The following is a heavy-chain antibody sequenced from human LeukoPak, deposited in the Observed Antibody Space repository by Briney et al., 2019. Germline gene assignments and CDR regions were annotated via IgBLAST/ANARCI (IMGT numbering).Heavy chain of an antibody. CDR1: GFTFSSYG. D-gene: IGHD4-11*01. J-gene: IGHJ4*02. CDR3: ARDAFSKSDY. Sequence: GGSLRLSCAASGFTFSSYGMHWVRQAPGEGLEWVANIKQGGSDKYYVGSVKGRFTISRDDGKNSLYLQMNSLRVEDTAVYYCARDAFSKSDYWGQGTLVTVSS. V-gene: IGHV3-7*01. CDR2: IKQGGSDK.